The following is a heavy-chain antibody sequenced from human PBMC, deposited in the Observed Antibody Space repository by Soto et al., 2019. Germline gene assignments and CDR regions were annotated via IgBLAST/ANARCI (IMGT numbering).Heavy chain of an antibody. CDR2: IKSKTDGGTT. CDR1: VFTFSNAW. D-gene: IGHD1-1*01. CDR3: TTEAGNDFDY. J-gene: IGHJ4*02. Sequence: GWSLRLSCSASVFTFSNAWMSWFRQAPGKGLEWVGRIKSKTDGGTTDYAAPVKGRFTISRDDSKNTLYLQMNSPKTEDTAVYYCTTEAGNDFDYWGQGTLVTVSS. V-gene: IGHV3-15*01.